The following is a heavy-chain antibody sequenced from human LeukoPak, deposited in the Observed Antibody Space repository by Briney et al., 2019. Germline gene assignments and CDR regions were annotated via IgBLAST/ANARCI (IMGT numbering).Heavy chain of an antibody. V-gene: IGHV3-21*01. D-gene: IGHD6-6*01. CDR2: ISGSSRYI. Sequence: GGSLRLSCAASGFTFSTYSMIWVRQAPGKGLEGISTISGSSRYIYFADSVRGRFTISRDNGKNSVYLQMNSLRAEDTAVYYCAGPLSIAARELGAFDIWGQGTMVTVSS. J-gene: IGHJ3*02. CDR3: AGPLSIAARELGAFDI. CDR1: GFTFSTYS.